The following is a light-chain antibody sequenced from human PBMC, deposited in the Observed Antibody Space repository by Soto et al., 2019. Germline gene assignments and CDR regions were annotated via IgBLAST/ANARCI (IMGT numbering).Light chain of an antibody. CDR3: QQRNIWPPVT. V-gene: IGKV3-11*01. CDR2: GAF. CDR1: QSVSSN. Sequence: EIVLTQSPATLSLSPGERATLSCRASQSVSSNLAWYQQKPGQPPRLLIYGAFNRAAGIPARFSGSGSGTDFTLTISSLEPEDSAVYYCQQRNIWPPVTFGQGTRLEIK. J-gene: IGKJ5*01.